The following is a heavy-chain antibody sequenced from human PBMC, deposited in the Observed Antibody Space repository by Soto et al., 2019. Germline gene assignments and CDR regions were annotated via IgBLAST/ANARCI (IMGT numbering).Heavy chain of an antibody. CDR3: ARDNSRGGDCFFDS. V-gene: IGHV4-31*03. J-gene: IGHJ4*02. D-gene: IGHD2-21*02. CDR2: SYYSGST. CDR1: GDSIGSGGYF. Sequence: QVQLQESGPGLVKPSQTLSLTCTVSGDSIGSGGYFWSWIRQHPGKGLEWIGYSYYSGSTYYNPSLMSRVTISVDTSKNQFSLKLSSMSAADTVVYYCARDNSRGGDCFFDSWGQGTLVTVSS.